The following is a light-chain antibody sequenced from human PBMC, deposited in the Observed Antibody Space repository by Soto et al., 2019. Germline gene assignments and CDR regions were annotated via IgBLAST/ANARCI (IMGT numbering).Light chain of an antibody. CDR2: EDN. CDR1: SGSITNNF. Sequence: NFMLTQAHSVSESPGKTITISCTRSSGSITNNFVQWYHQRPGSAPTIVIYEDNQRPSGVPGRFSGSIDSSSNSASLTISGLTTEDEGDYYCQSSDSSSHVIFGGETKLTVL. CDR3: QSSDSSSHVI. V-gene: IGLV6-57*03. J-gene: IGLJ2*01.